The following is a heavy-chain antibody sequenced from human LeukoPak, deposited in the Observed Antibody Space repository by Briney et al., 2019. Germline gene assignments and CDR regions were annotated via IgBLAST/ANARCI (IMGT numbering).Heavy chain of an antibody. CDR2: IRYDGSNK. V-gene: IGHV3-30*02. CDR1: GFTFSSYG. D-gene: IGHD6-19*01. CDR3: ARIVSSSGWYGAEYFQH. J-gene: IGHJ1*01. Sequence: GGSLRLSCAASGFTFSSYGMHWVRQAPGKGLEWVAFIRYDGSNKYYADSVKGRFTISRDNSKNTLYLQMNSLRAEDTAVYYCARIVSSSGWYGAEYFQHWGQGTLVTVSS.